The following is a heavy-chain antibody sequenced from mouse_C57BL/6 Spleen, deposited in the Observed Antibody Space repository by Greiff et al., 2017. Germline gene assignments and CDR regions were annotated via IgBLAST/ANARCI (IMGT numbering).Heavy chain of an antibody. Sequence: VQLQESGAELVRPGASVTLSCKASGYTFTDYEMHWVKQTPVHGLEWIGAIDPETGGTAYNQKFKGKAILTADKSSSTAYMELRSLTSEDSAVXYCTRIGYYGSSYFAYWGQGTLVTVSA. CDR1: GYTFTDYE. J-gene: IGHJ3*01. D-gene: IGHD1-1*01. V-gene: IGHV1-15*01. CDR3: TRIGYYGSSYFAY. CDR2: IDPETGGT.